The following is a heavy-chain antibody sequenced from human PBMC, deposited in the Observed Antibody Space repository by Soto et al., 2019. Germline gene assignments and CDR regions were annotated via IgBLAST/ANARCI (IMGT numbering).Heavy chain of an antibody. CDR1: GFTFSSYA. Sequence: GGSLRLSCAASGFTFSSYAMNWVRQAPGKGLEWVSSISSSSSYIYYADSVKGRFTISRDNAKNSLYLQMNSLRAEDTAVYYCARGPKMIVGAPFDYWGQGTLVTVSS. D-gene: IGHD1-26*01. J-gene: IGHJ4*02. CDR2: ISSSSSYI. CDR3: ARGPKMIVGAPFDY. V-gene: IGHV3-21*01.